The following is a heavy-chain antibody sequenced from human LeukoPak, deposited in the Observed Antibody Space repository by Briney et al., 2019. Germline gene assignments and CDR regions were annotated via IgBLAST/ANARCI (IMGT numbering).Heavy chain of an antibody. CDR2: IYYSGST. D-gene: IGHD2/OR15-2a*01. J-gene: IGHJ4*02. CDR3: AGHHPRNTVDF. CDR1: DGSISSYY. V-gene: IGHV4-59*08. Sequence: PSETLSLTCTVSDGSISSYYWSSIRQPPGKGLEWIGYIYYSGSTNYNPSLKSRVTISVDTSKNQFSLKLSSVTAADTAVYYCAGHHPRNTVDFWGQGTLVTVSS.